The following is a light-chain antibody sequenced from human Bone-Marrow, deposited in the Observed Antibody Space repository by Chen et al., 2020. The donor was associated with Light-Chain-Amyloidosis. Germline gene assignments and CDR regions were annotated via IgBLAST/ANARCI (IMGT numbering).Light chain of an antibody. CDR3: QVWDRSSDRPV. CDR1: NIGSTS. Sequence: SYVLTQPSSVSVAPGQTATIACGGNNIGSTSVHWYQQTPGQAPLLVVYDDSDRPSGIPGRLSGSHSGNTATLTIRRVEAGDEADYYGQVWDRSSDRPVFGGGTKLTVL. J-gene: IGLJ3*02. V-gene: IGLV3-21*02. CDR2: DDS.